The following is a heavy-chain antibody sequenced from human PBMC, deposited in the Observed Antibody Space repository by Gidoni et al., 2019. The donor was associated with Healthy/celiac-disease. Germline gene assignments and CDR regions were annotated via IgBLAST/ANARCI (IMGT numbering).Heavy chain of an antibody. J-gene: IGHJ3*02. CDR2: INPNSGGT. CDR1: GYTFTGYS. D-gene: IGHD3-3*01. V-gene: IGHV1-2*06. CDR3: ARGITIFGVVTNDAFDI. Sequence: QVQLVQSGAEVKKPGASVKVSCKAYGYTFTGYSMHWVRQAPGQGLEWMGRINPNSGGTNYAQKFQGRVTMTRDTSISTAYMELSRLRSDDTAVYYCARGITIFGVVTNDAFDIWGQGTMVTVSS.